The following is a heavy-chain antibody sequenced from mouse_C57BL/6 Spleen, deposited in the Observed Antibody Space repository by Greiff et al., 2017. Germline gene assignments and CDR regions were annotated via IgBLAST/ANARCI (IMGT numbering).Heavy chain of an antibody. CDR2: INPNNGGT. CDR3: AGRGGNYGGFAY. Sequence: VQLKQSGPELVKPGASVKMSCKASGYTFTDYNMHWVKQSHGKSLEWIGYINPNNGGTSYNQKFKGKATLTVNKSASTAYMELRSLTTEESAVYYCAGRGGNYGGFAYGGQGTLVTVSA. D-gene: IGHD2-1*01. J-gene: IGHJ3*01. CDR1: GYTFTDYN. V-gene: IGHV1-22*01.